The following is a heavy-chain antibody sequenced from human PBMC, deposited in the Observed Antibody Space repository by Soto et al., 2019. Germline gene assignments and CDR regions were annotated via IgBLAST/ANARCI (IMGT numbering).Heavy chain of an antibody. Sequence: GASVKVSCKASGYTFTSYYMHWVRQAPGQGLEWMGIINPSCGSTSYAQKFQGRVTMTRDTSTSTVYMELSSLRSDDTAVYYCATSYFDWLLDFDYWGQGTPVTVSS. CDR2: INPSCGST. V-gene: IGHV1-46*03. J-gene: IGHJ4*02. D-gene: IGHD3-9*01. CDR1: GYTFTSYY. CDR3: ATSYFDWLLDFDY.